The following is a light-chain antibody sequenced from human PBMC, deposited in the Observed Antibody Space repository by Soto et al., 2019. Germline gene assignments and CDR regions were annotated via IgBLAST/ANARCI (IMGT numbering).Light chain of an antibody. Sequence: QLVLTQPPSASGTPGQRVTISCSGSGSNIGNNPVTWYQQISGTAPKLLIYTNNQRPSGVPDRFSGSKSGTSASLAISGLQSEDEADYYCAAWDDSLSGFYVFGSGTKLTVL. CDR1: GSNIGNNP. CDR2: TNN. J-gene: IGLJ1*01. V-gene: IGLV1-44*01. CDR3: AAWDDSLSGFYV.